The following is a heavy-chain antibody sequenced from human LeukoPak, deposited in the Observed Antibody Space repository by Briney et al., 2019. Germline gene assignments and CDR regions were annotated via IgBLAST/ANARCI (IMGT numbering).Heavy chain of an antibody. CDR2: IYYSGST. V-gene: IGHV4-59*08. D-gene: IGHD3-22*01. CDR3: ARHYYDTSGYYYFDY. CDR1: GGSISAYY. J-gene: IGHJ4*02. Sequence: SETLSLTCNVSGGSISAYYWSWIRQPPGKGLEYMGYIYYSGSTDYNPSFKSRITISVDTSKNQFSLQQSSVTAADTAVYYCARHYYDTSGYYYFDYWGQGTLVTVSS.